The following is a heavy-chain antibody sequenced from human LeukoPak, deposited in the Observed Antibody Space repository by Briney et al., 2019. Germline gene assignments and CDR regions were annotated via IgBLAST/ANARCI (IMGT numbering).Heavy chain of an antibody. CDR2: ISGSGGTT. V-gene: IGHV3-23*01. CDR3: AKDQGIQLWLKYFQH. J-gene: IGHJ1*01. CDR1: GFTFNNYT. Sequence: GGSLRLSCAASGFTFNNYTMTWARQAPGKGLEWVSAISGSGGTTLYADSVKGRFTISRDNSKSTLYLQMNSLRAEDTAVYYCAKDQGIQLWLKYFQHWGQGTLVTVSS. D-gene: IGHD5-18*01.